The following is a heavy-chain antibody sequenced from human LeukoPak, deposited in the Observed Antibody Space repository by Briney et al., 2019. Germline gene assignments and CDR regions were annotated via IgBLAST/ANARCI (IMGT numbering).Heavy chain of an antibody. CDR1: GFTFSNSN. J-gene: IGHJ4*02. D-gene: IGHD4-17*01. Sequence: GGSLRLSCAASGFTFSNSNMNWVRQAPGKGLEWVSYISSGGSPIYYTESVKGRFTISRDNAENSLYLQMNSLRAEDTAVYYCARGTTVTGYDYWGQGTLVTVSS. CDR2: ISSGGSPI. CDR3: ARGTTVTGYDY. V-gene: IGHV3-48*01.